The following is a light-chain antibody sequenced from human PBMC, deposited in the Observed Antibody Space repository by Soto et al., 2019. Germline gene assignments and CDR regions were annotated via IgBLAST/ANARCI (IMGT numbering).Light chain of an antibody. CDR3: SSYTGNNTPYV. CDR1: SSDVGGYNY. V-gene: IGLV2-14*01. J-gene: IGLJ1*01. Sequence: QSALTQPASVSGSPGQSITISCTGTSSDVGGYNYVSWYQQHPGKAPKLMIYEVSNRPSGVSHRFSGSKSGNTASLTISGLQAEDEADYYCSSYTGNNTPYVFGTGTKVTAL. CDR2: EVS.